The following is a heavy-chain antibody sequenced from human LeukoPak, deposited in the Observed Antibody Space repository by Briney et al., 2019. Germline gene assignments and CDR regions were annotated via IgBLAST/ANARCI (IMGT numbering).Heavy chain of an antibody. CDR1: GFTFSSYW. Sequence: GGSLRLSCAASGFTFSSYWMSWVRQAPGKGLEWVANIKQDGSEKYYVDSVKGRFTISRDNAKNSLYLQMNSLRAEDTAVYYCARDLLERTTAPGYWGQGTLVTVSS. CDR3: ARDLLERTTAPGY. D-gene: IGHD1-1*01. J-gene: IGHJ4*02. CDR2: IKQDGSEK. V-gene: IGHV3-7*01.